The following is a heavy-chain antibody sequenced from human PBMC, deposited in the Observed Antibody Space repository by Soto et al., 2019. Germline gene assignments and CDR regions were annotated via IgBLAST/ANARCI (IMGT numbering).Heavy chain of an antibody. CDR1: GGTFSSYT. V-gene: IGHV1-69*08. J-gene: IGHJ6*03. CDR2: IIAILGIA. Sequence: QVQLVQSGAEVKKPGSSVKVSCKASGGTFSSYTISWVRQAPGQGLEWMGRIIAILGIANYAQKFQGRVTITEDKSTSTAYMERSSLRSEDTAVYYCARDRVIAAAGTYYYYYMDVWGKGTTVTVSS. CDR3: ARDRVIAAAGTYYYYYMDV. D-gene: IGHD6-13*01.